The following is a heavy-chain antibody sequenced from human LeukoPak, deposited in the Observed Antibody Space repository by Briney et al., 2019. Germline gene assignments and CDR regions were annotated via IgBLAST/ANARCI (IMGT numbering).Heavy chain of an antibody. CDR2: IYTSGST. Sequence: SETLSLTCTVSGGSISSYYWSWIRQPAGKGLEWIGRIYTSGSTNYNPPLKSRVTMSVDTSKNQFSLKLSSVTAADTAVYYCARGRHLTYYYGSGSYTNWFDPWGQGTLVTVSS. V-gene: IGHV4-4*07. CDR1: GGSISSYY. D-gene: IGHD3-10*01. CDR3: ARGRHLTYYYGSGSYTNWFDP. J-gene: IGHJ5*02.